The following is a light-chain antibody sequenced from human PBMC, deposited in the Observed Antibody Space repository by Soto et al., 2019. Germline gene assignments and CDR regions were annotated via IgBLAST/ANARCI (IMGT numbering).Light chain of an antibody. Sequence: QSVLTQPASVSGSPGHSITISCTRTSSDVGGYNYVSWYQQHPGKAPKLMIYYVSHRPSGVSNRFSGSKSGNTASLTISGLQAEDEADYYCSSYTSINSYVFGTGTKVTVL. J-gene: IGLJ1*01. CDR2: YVS. CDR1: SSDVGGYNY. CDR3: SSYTSINSYV. V-gene: IGLV2-14*03.